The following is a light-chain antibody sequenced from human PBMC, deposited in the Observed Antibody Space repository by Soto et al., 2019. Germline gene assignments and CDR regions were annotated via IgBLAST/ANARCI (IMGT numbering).Light chain of an antibody. CDR3: NSYTSNNTYV. CDR2: DVS. Sequence: QSVLTQPASVSGSPGQAITISCSGTSSDVCAFNYVSWYQQHPGKAPKLMIYDVSNRPSGVSNRFSGSKSGNTASLTISGRRAEDEADYYCNSYTSNNTYVFGTGTKLTVL. V-gene: IGLV2-14*03. CDR1: SSDVCAFNY. J-gene: IGLJ1*01.